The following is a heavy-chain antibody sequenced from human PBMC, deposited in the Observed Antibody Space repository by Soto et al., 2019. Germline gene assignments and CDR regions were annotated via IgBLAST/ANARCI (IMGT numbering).Heavy chain of an antibody. CDR2: ISGSGGST. D-gene: IGHD5-18*01. CDR1: GFTFSRYA. V-gene: IGHV3-23*01. CDR3: ARGGYSYADLDY. Sequence: PGGSLRLSCAASGFTFSRYAVSWVRQAPGKGLEWVSAISGSGGSTYFRDTVKGRITISRDNSKNTLYLHMNSLRGEDTAVYSCARGGYSYADLDYWGQGTLVTVSS. J-gene: IGHJ4*02.